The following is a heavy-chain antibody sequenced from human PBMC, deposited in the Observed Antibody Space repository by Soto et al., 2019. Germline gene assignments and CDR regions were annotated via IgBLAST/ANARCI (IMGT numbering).Heavy chain of an antibody. J-gene: IGHJ4*02. V-gene: IGHV4-61*01. CDR2: IYDSGAT. CDR3: AREERGYSYGLGDSW. D-gene: IGHD5-18*01. Sequence: SETLSLTCTVSGGSVSSASYYWSWIRQPPGKGLEWLGYIYDSGATNYNPSLTSRVTILLDTSKNQFSLRLTSVTAADTAVYYCAREERGYSYGLGDSWWGQGTLVTVSS. CDR1: GGSVSSASYY.